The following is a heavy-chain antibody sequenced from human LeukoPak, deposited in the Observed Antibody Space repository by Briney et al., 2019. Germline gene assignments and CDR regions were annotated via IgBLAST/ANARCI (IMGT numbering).Heavy chain of an antibody. J-gene: IGHJ4*02. CDR1: GYTFTGYY. CDR2: INPNSGGT. Sequence: ASAKVSCKASGYTFTGYYMHWVRQAPGQGLEWMGLINPNSGGTNYAQKFQERVTITRDMSTSTAYMELSSLRSEDTAVYYCAADVGDYWGQGTLVTVSS. CDR3: AADVGDY. V-gene: IGHV1-2*02. D-gene: IGHD3-10*01.